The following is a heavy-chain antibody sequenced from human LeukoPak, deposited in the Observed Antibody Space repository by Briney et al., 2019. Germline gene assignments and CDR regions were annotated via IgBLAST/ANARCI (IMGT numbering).Heavy chain of an antibody. J-gene: IGHJ4*02. Sequence: GGSLRLSCAASGFTVSSNYMSWVRQAPGKGLEWVSVIYSDGTSYYADSVKARFSISRDNSKNTLYLQMNSLRVEDTAMYYCTKTGGPWDWGQGTLVTVSS. CDR1: GFTVSSNY. CDR3: TKTGGPWD. CDR2: IYSDGTS. V-gene: IGHV3-53*01. D-gene: IGHD7-27*01.